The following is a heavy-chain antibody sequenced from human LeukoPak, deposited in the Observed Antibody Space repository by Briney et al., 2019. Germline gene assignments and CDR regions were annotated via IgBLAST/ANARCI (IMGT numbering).Heavy chain of an antibody. CDR2: ISRSGSTI. CDR1: GFTFSRYS. Sequence: PGGSLRLSCAASGFTFSRYSMNWVRQAPGKGLEWVSYISRSGSTIYYADSVKGRFTISRDNAKNSLYLQMNSLRDEDTVVYYCARDTEHLYFVFDYWGQGTLVTVSS. V-gene: IGHV3-48*02. CDR3: ARDTEHLYFVFDY. J-gene: IGHJ4*02. D-gene: IGHD2-2*02.